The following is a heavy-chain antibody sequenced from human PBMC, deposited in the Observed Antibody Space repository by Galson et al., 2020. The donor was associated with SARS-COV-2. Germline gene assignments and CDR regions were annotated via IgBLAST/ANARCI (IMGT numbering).Heavy chain of an antibody. CDR2: IYSGGST. CDR3: ARESWSTPYYYYGIDV. Sequence: GGSLRLSCAASGFTVSSNYMSWVRQAPGKGLEWVSVIYSGGSTYYADSVKGRFTISRDNSKNTLYLQMNSLRAEDTAVYYCARESWSTPYYYYGIDVWGQGTTVTVSS. V-gene: IGHV3-66*01. CDR1: GFTVSSNY. J-gene: IGHJ6*02.